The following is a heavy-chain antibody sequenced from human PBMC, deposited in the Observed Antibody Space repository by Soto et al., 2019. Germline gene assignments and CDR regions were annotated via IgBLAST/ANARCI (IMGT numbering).Heavy chain of an antibody. Sequence: SETLSLTCAVSGGSISSGGYSWSWIRQPPGKGLEWIGYIYHSGTTYYNPSLKSRVTISVDTSRNQFSLKLSSVTAADTAVYYCARVGDYYFDYWGQGTLVTVSS. J-gene: IGHJ4*02. CDR2: IYHSGTT. V-gene: IGHV4-30-2*01. CDR1: GGSISSGGYS. CDR3: ARVGDYYFDY.